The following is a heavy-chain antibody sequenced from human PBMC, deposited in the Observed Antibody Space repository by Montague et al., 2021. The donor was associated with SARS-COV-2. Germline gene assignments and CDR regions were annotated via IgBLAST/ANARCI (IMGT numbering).Heavy chain of an antibody. CDR3: AQVNRRLGGVSFDS. CDR2: IFNTGTS. J-gene: IGHJ4*02. CDR1: GDSIINIKSSY. D-gene: IGHD3-16*01. Sequence: SETLSLTCNVSGDSIINIKSSYWGWIRLPPGKGLEWIGYIFNTGTSNYQAPLKSRITMSVDTSKTQFLLKLTSVAAADAAVYFCAQVNRRLGGVSFDSWGQGTLVTVSS. V-gene: IGHV4-61*05.